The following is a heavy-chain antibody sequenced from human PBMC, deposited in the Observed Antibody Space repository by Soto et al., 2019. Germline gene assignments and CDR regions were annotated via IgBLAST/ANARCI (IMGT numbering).Heavy chain of an antibody. V-gene: IGHV3-11*01. CDR1: GFTFSDYY. Sequence: QVQLVESGGGLVKPGGSLRLSCAASGFTFSDYYMIWIRQAPGKGLEWVSYISSSGNSIYYADSVKGRFTISRDSAKNSLYLQMNSLRAEYTAVYYCARDYSDSSGFFGDYYGMDVWGQGSTVTVSS. D-gene: IGHD3-22*01. CDR3: ARDYSDSSGFFGDYYGMDV. CDR2: ISSSGNSI. J-gene: IGHJ6*01.